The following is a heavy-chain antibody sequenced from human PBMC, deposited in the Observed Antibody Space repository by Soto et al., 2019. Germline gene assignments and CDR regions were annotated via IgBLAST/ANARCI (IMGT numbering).Heavy chain of an antibody. CDR2: IIPIFGTT. CDR1: GGTFSSYA. CDR3: ARVTISGYDRDLDY. J-gene: IGHJ4*02. V-gene: IGHV1-69*01. Sequence: QVRLVQSGAEVKKPGSSVKVSCRASGGTFSSYAIIWVRQAPGQGLEWMGGIIPIFGTTNYAQKFQGRVTITADESTSTAYMELSSLRSEDTAVYYCARVTISGYDRDLDYWGQGTLVTVSS. D-gene: IGHD5-12*01.